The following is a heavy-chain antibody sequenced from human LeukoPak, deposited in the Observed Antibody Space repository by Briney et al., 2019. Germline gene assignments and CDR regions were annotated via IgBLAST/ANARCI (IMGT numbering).Heavy chain of an antibody. Sequence: PSETLSLTCTVSGYSISSGYYWGWIRQPPGKGLEWIGTIHHSGSTYYNPSLKSRVTISVDTSKNQFSLKLSSVTAADTAVYYCARGVAGIDYWGQGTLVTVSS. CDR1: GYSISSGYY. CDR3: ARGVAGIDY. V-gene: IGHV4-38-2*02. CDR2: IHHSGST. J-gene: IGHJ4*02. D-gene: IGHD2-15*01.